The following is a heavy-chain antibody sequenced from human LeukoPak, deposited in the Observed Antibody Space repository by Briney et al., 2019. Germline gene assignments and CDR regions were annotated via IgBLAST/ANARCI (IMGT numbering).Heavy chain of an antibody. D-gene: IGHD6-19*01. CDR2: INHSGYA. J-gene: IGHJ4*02. CDR3: TRAVAGHPD. V-gene: IGHV4-34*01. Sequence: SETLSLTCAVSGVPFSNYYWSWVRQSPRQGLEWIGEINHSGYANYNPSLKSRVTMSIDTAKNQFSLILTSVTAADAGVYYCTRAVAGHPDWGQGTLVTVSS. CDR1: GVPFSNYY.